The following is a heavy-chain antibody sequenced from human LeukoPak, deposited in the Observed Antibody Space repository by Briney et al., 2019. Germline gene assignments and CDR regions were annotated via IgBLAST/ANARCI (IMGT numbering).Heavy chain of an antibody. CDR1: GFTFSNYA. Sequence: GESLKISCKGSGFTFSNYAMDWVRQAPGKGLEWVAVISHDESRQDYADPVKGRFTISRDNSQNTLFLQMNSLRIEDTAVYYCARVVDGGSSWYSPMEYWGQGTRVTVSS. J-gene: IGHJ4*02. D-gene: IGHD6-13*01. CDR2: ISHDESRQ. CDR3: ARVVDGGSSWYSPMEY. V-gene: IGHV3-30-3*01.